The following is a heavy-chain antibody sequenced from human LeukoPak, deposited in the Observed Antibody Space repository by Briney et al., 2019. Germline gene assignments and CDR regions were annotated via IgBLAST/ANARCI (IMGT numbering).Heavy chain of an antibody. D-gene: IGHD3-10*01. CDR3: ARSEYYGSGTYLFDY. CDR2: ISGGSTYT. J-gene: IGHJ4*02. CDR1: GFTFSDYY. V-gene: IGHV3-11*06. Sequence: GGSLRLSCVASGFTFSDYYVSWVRQAPGKGLEWVSYISGGSTYTDYADSVRGRFTISRDNAKKSLYLRLNSLRAEDTAVYYCARSEYYGSGTYLFDYWGQGTLVTVSP.